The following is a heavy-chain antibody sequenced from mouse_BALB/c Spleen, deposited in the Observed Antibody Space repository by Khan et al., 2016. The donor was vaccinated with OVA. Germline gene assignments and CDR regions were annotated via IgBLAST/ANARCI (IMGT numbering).Heavy chain of an antibody. J-gene: IGHJ3*01. Sequence: EVELVESGGDLVKPGGSLKLSCAASGFTFSNYGMSWVRQTPDKRLEWVATISSGGDYTYYPASVKGRFTIFRDNAKNTLYLQMRSLKSEDTAMYHCSSHLAGSFAYWGQGTLVTVSA. CDR1: GFTFSNYG. D-gene: IGHD1-1*01. V-gene: IGHV5-6*01. CDR3: SSHLAGSFAY. CDR2: ISSGGDYT.